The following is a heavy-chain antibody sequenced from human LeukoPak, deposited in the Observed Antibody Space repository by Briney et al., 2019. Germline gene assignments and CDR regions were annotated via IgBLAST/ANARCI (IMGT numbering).Heavy chain of an antibody. CDR1: GFTFSSYG. CDR3: LLRPNYFDY. J-gene: IGHJ4*02. CDR2: IYYSGST. Sequence: PGGSLRLSCAASGFTFSSYGMSWVRQAPGKGLEWIGSIYYSGSTYYNPSLKSRVTISVDTSKNQFSLKLSSVTAADTAAYYCLLRPNYFDYWGQGTLVTVSS. V-gene: IGHV4-59*05.